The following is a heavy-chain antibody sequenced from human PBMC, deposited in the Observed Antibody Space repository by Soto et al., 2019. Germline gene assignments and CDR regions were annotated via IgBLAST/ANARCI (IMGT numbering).Heavy chain of an antibody. Sequence: VASVKVSCKASGYTFTSYGINWVRQAPGQGLEWMGIINPGSGRANYAQKFQGRVTLTRDTSTSTVYMELSRLRIEDTAVYYCARDGGDAHDAFDIWG. V-gene: IGHV1-46*03. CDR2: INPGSGRA. D-gene: IGHD6-25*01. CDR1: GYTFTSYG. CDR3: ARDGGDAHDAFDI. J-gene: IGHJ3*02.